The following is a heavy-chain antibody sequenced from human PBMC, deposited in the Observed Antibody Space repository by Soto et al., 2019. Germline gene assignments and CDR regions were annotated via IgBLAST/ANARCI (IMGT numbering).Heavy chain of an antibody. CDR2: IWYDGSNK. Sequence: QVQLVESGGGVVQPGRSLRLSCAASGFTFSSYGMHWVRQAPGKGLEWVAVIWYDGSNKYYADSVKGRFTISRDNSENTLYLQMNSLRAEDTAIYYCGRVLGGYQLQSHYYYYGMDVCGQGTTVTVSS. CDR1: GFTFSSYG. D-gene: IGHD2-2*01. V-gene: IGHV3-33*01. J-gene: IGHJ6*02. CDR3: GRVLGGYQLQSHYYYYGMDV.